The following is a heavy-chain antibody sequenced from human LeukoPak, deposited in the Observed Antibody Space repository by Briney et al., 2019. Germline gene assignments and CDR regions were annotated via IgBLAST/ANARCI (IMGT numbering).Heavy chain of an antibody. CDR1: GYTLTSYY. CDR2: INPSGGST. J-gene: IGHJ4*02. D-gene: IGHD1-1*01. Sequence: ASVKVSCKASGYTLTSYYMHWVRQAPGQGLEWVGIINPSGGSTNYAQKFQGRVTMTRDTSTSTVYMELSSLRSEDTAVYYCARGLYNTYPEDYWGQGTLVTVSS. V-gene: IGHV1-46*01. CDR3: ARGLYNTYPEDY.